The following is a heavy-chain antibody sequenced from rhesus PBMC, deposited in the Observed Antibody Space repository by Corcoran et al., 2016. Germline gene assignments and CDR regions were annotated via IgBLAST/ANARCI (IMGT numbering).Heavy chain of an antibody. Sequence: QVQLKESGPGLVKPSETLSLTCTVSGDSIISGYAWSWIRQPPGKGLEWIGYIGGYYNPSLKSRVTISKDTSKNQFSLNLTSVTAADTAVYYCASGLNYGAPNFGLDSWGQG. CDR2: IGG. CDR1: GDSIISGYA. CDR3: ASGLNYGAPNFGLDS. J-gene: IGHJ6*01. D-gene: IGHD1-26*01. V-gene: IGHV4-127*01.